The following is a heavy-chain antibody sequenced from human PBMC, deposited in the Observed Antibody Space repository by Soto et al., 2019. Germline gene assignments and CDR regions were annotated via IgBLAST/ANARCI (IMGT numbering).Heavy chain of an antibody. J-gene: IGHJ6*02. D-gene: IGHD3-10*01. Sequence: LSLTCTVSGGSISDDYWSWIRQPPGKGLEWIGHISHSGGTNYNPCLKSRVTISVDTSKRQFSLKLSSVTAADTAVYYCAREARGVISGMDVWGHGTTVTPSS. V-gene: IGHV4-59*01. CDR1: GGSISDDY. CDR3: AREARGVISGMDV. CDR2: ISHSGGT.